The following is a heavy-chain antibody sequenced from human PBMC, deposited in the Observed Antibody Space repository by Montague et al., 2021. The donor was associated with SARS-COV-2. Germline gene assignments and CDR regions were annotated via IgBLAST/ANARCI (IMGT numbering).Heavy chain of an antibody. CDR1: GGSFSGYY. Sequence: SETLSLTCAVYGGSFSGYYWSWIRQPPGKGLEWIGKINHSGSTNXXPSLKSRVTISVDTSKNQLSLKLSSVTAADTAVYYCARGRTVTTFYYYYYYGMDVWGQGTMVTVSS. CDR3: ARGRTVTTFYYYYYYGMDV. V-gene: IGHV4-34*01. J-gene: IGHJ6*02. CDR2: INHSGST. D-gene: IGHD3-16*01.